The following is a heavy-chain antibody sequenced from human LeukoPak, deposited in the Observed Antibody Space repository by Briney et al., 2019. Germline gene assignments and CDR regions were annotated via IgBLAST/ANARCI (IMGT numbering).Heavy chain of an antibody. V-gene: IGHV4-34*01. CDR1: GGSFSGYY. D-gene: IGHD2-15*01. CDR3: ARSEVVVAATLAFDY. Sequence: SQTLSLTCAVYGGSFSGYYWSWIRQPPGKGLEWIGEINHSGSTNYNPSLKSRVTISVDTSKNQFSLKLSSVTAADTAVYYCARSEVVVAATLAFDYWGQGTLVTVSS. J-gene: IGHJ4*02. CDR2: INHSGST.